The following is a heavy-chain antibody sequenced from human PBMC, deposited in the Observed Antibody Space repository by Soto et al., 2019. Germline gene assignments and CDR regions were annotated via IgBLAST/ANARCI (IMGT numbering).Heavy chain of an antibody. D-gene: IGHD3-10*01. J-gene: IGHJ3*02. CDR3: ARRYGSFFDI. CDR1: GGSISSYY. V-gene: IGHV4-59*08. CDR2: IFYSGST. Sequence: QVQLQESGPGLVKPSETLSLTCTVSGGSISSYYWSWIRQPPGKGLEWIGYIFYSGSTNYNPSLKSRVTISVDTSKNQFSLNLSSVPAADTAVYYCARRYGSFFDIWGQGTMVTVSS.